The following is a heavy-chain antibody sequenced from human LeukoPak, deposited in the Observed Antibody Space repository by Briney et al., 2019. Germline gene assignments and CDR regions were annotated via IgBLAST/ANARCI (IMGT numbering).Heavy chain of an antibody. D-gene: IGHD3-9*01. CDR2: ISSSSRYI. CDR1: GFIFSNYG. V-gene: IGHV3-21*01. J-gene: IGHJ6*02. CDR3: ARDLTGMDV. Sequence: GRSLRVSCAASGFIFSNYGMHWVRQAPGKGLEWVSSISSSSRYIYYADSVKGRFTISRDNAKNSLYLQMNSLRAEDTAVYYCARDLTGMDVWGQGTTVTVSS.